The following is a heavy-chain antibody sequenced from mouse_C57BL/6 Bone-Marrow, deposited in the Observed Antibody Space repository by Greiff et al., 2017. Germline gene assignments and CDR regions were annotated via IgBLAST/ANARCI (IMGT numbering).Heavy chain of an antibody. Sequence: EVKVVESGAELVRPGASVKLSCTASGFNIKDDYMHWVKQRPEQGLEWIGWIDPENGDTEYASKFQGKVTITADTSSNTAYLQLSSLTSEDTAVYYCTTRGDGAPRGQGTLVTVSA. CDR3: TTRGDGAP. CDR2: IDPENGDT. J-gene: IGHJ3*01. V-gene: IGHV14-4*01. D-gene: IGHD3-3*01. CDR1: GFNIKDDY.